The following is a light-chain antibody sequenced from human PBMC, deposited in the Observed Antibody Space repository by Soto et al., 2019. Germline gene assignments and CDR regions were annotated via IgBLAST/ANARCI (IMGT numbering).Light chain of an antibody. V-gene: IGKV3D-7*01. CDR1: QSVSSSY. CDR2: GAS. J-gene: IGKJ4*01. CDR3: QQDYNLPLT. Sequence: EIVMTQSPATLSLSPGERATLSCRASQSVSSSYLSWYQQKPEQTPRLLIYGASTRATGIPARFSGSGSGTDFTLTISSLQPEDFAVYYCQQDYNLPLTFGGGTKVDIK.